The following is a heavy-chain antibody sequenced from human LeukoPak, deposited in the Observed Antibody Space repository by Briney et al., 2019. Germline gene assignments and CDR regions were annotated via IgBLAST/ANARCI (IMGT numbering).Heavy chain of an antibody. D-gene: IGHD6-13*01. CDR1: GGSISSGDYY. Sequence: SETLSLTCTVSGGSISSGDYYWSWIRQPPGKGLEWIGYIYYSGSTYYNPSLKSRVTISVDTSKNQFSLTLSSVTAADTAVYYCARVYGESSSWYNHYYYGMDVWGQGTTVTVSS. CDR2: IYYSGST. J-gene: IGHJ6*02. CDR3: ARVYGESSSWYNHYYYGMDV. V-gene: IGHV4-30-4*01.